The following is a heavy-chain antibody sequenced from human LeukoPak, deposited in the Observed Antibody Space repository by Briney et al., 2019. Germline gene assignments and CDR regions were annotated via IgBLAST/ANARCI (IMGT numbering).Heavy chain of an antibody. Sequence: SETLSLTCTVSGGSISSGSYYWSWIRQPAGKGLEWIGRIYTSGSTNYNPSLKSRVTISVDTSKNQFSLKLSSVTAADTAVYYCARLGFLYSSGWYARNWFDPWGQGTLVTVSS. J-gene: IGHJ5*02. CDR1: GGSISSGSYY. CDR2: IYTSGST. V-gene: IGHV4-61*02. D-gene: IGHD6-19*01. CDR3: ARLGFLYSSGWYARNWFDP.